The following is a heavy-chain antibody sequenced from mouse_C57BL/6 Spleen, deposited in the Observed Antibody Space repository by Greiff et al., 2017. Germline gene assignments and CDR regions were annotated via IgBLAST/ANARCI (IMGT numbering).Heavy chain of an antibody. CDR3: ARQLTGFAY. V-gene: IGHV1-50*01. Sequence: VQLQQPGAELVKPGASVKLSCKASGYTFTSYWMQWVKQRPGQGLEWIGEIDPSDSYTNYNQKFKGKATLTVDTSSSTAYMQLSSLTSEDSAVYYCARQLTGFAYWGQGTLVTVSA. J-gene: IGHJ3*01. CDR1: GYTFTSYW. D-gene: IGHD4-1*01. CDR2: IDPSDSYT.